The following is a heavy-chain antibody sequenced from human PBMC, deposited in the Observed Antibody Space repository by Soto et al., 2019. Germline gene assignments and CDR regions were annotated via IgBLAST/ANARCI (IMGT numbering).Heavy chain of an antibody. D-gene: IGHD1-26*01. CDR3: AKDDAGATNCDY. CDR2: ISYDGSNK. CDR1: GFTFSSYG. V-gene: IGHV3-30*18. Sequence: QVQLVESGGGVVQPGRSLRLSCAASGFTFSSYGMHWVRQAPGKGLEWVAVISYDGSNKYYADSVKGRFTISRDNSKHTLYLQMNSLSAEDTAVYYCAKDDAGATNCDYWGQGTLFTVSS. J-gene: IGHJ4*02.